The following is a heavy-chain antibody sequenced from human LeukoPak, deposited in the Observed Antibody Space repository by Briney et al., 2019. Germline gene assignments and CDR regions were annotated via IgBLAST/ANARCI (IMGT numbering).Heavy chain of an antibody. CDR1: GSSISSAYY. J-gene: IGHJ3*02. CDR2: IYHSGST. CDR3: ARHVHVLRYFDWLHSGAFDI. V-gene: IGHV4-38-2*02. Sequence: SETLSLTCTVSGSSISSAYYWGWIRQPPGQGLEWIGSIYHSGSTYYNPSLKSRVTISVDTSKNQFSLKLSSVTAADTAVYYCARHVHVLRYFDWLHSGAFDIWGQGTMVTVSS. D-gene: IGHD3-9*01.